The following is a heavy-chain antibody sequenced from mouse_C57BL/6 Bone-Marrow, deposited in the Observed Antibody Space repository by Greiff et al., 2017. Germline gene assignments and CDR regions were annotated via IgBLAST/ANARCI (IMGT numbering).Heavy chain of an antibody. D-gene: IGHD2-12*01. V-gene: IGHV1-64*01. CDR2: IHPNSGST. CDR3: ARTGDYSRFAY. Sequence: QVQLRQPGAELVKPGASVKLSCKASGYTFTSYWMHWVKQRPGQGLEWIGMIHPNSGSTNYNEKFKSKATLTVDKSSSTAYMQLSSLTSEDSAVYYCARTGDYSRFAYWGQGTLVTVSA. J-gene: IGHJ3*01. CDR1: GYTFTSYW.